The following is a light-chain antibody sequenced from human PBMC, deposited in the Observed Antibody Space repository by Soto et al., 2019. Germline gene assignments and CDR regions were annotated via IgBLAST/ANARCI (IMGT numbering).Light chain of an antibody. CDR1: SSDVGGYNY. J-gene: IGLJ1*01. CDR2: EVS. V-gene: IGLV2-14*01. Sequence: QSALTQPASVSGSPGQSITISCTGTSSDVGGYNYVSWYQQHPDKAPKLMIYEVSNRPSGVSNRFSGSKSGNTASLTISGLQAEDEAHYYCSSSTSNSAYVFGTGTKVTVL. CDR3: SSSTSNSAYV.